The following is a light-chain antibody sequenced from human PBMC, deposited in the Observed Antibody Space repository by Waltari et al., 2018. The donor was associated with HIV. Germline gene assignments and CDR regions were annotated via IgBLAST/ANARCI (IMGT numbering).Light chain of an antibody. CDR1: SSAIGAYDF. V-gene: IGLV2-8*01. J-gene: IGLJ2*01. CDR2: EVT. CDR3: SSYGDSLKVL. Sequence: QSALTQPPSASGSLGQSVTISCTGSSSAIGAYDFVSWFQQHPHSAPKLLLYEVTRWPSTVSDRFSGSRSGNTAFLTVAGLQPDDEATYFCSSYGDSLKVLFGGGTNVTVL.